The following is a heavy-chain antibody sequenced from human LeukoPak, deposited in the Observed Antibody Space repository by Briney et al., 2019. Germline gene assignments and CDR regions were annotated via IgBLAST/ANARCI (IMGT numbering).Heavy chain of an antibody. Sequence: PGGSLRLSCAASGFTFSSYAMIWVRQAPGKGLEWVSAISGSGGGTYYADSVKGRFTISRDNSKNTLYLQMNTLRAEDTAIYYCAKDLKEAHLFGFNCFDYWGQGTLVTVSS. D-gene: IGHD3-10*01. CDR3: AKDLKEAHLFGFNCFDY. J-gene: IGHJ4*02. V-gene: IGHV3-23*01. CDR1: GFTFSSYA. CDR2: ISGSGGGT.